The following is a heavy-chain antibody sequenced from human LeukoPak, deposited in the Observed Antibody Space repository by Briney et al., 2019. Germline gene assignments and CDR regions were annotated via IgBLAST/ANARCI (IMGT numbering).Heavy chain of an antibody. J-gene: IGHJ4*02. CDR3: ARDSSMLRGPLVIYYFDF. Sequence: GGSLRLSCAASDFSFITYAMSWVRQAPGKGLEWVSTISGGGDATYYADSVKGRFTISRDNSKNTLYLQMNSLRVEDTAVYYCARDSSMLRGPLVIYYFDFWGQGTLVTVSS. D-gene: IGHD3-10*01. CDR1: DFSFITYA. CDR2: ISGGGDAT. V-gene: IGHV3-23*01.